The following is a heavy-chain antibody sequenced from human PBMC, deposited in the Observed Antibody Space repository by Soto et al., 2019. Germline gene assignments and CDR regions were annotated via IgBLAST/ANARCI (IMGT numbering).Heavy chain of an antibody. CDR1: GGSVSSGSYY. CDR2: IYYSGST. Sequence: SETLSLTCTVSGGSVSSGSYYWSWIRQPPGKGLEWIGYIYYSGSTNYNPSLKSRVTISVDTSKNQFSLKLSSVTAADTAVYYCARVSSLAADTFDYWGQGTLVTVSS. V-gene: IGHV4-61*01. D-gene: IGHD6-13*01. CDR3: ARVSSLAADTFDY. J-gene: IGHJ4*02.